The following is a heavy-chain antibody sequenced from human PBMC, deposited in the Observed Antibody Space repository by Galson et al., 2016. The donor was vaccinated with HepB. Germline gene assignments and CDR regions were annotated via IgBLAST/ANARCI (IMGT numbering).Heavy chain of an antibody. Sequence: QSEAEVKKPGESLKISCKGSGYSFSSYWIGWVRQMPGKGLEWMGIISPGDSDTRYSPSFQGQVTISVDKDINTAYMQWSSLKASDSGIYYCARRPPVTGRSGHYFDSWGQGTLVTVSS. CDR3: ARRPPVTGRSGHYFDS. CDR1: GYSFSSYW. D-gene: IGHD4-11*01. V-gene: IGHV5-51*01. CDR2: ISPGDSDT. J-gene: IGHJ4*02.